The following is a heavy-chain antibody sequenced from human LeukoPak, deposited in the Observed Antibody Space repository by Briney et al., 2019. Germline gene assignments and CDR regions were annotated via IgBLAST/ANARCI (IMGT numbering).Heavy chain of an antibody. D-gene: IGHD3-10*01. CDR1: GGSISSGDYY. CDR3: ARESSKVVRGVIITHAFDY. Sequence: SETLSLTCTVSGGSISSGDYYWSWIRQPPGKGLEWIGYIYYSGSTYYNPSLKSRVTISVDTSKNQFSLKLSSVTAADTAVYYCARESSKVVRGVIITHAFDYWGQGTLVTVSS. J-gene: IGHJ4*02. CDR2: IYYSGST. V-gene: IGHV4-30-4*08.